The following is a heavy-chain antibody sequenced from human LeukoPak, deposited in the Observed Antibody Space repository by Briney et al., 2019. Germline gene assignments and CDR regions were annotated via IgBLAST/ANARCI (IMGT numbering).Heavy chain of an antibody. V-gene: IGHV3-30*04. CDR2: ISYDGSNK. D-gene: IGHD6-19*01. CDR1: GFTFSSYA. Sequence: PGGSLRLSCAASGFTFSSYAMHWVRQAPGKGLEWVAVISYDGSNKYYADSVKGRFTISRDNSKNTLYLQMNSLRAEDTAVYYCARASYSSGWFDFDYWGQGTLVTVSS. CDR3: ARASYSSGWFDFDY. J-gene: IGHJ4*02.